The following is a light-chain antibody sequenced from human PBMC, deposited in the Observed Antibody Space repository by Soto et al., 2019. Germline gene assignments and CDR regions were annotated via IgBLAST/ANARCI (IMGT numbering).Light chain of an antibody. V-gene: IGKV3-20*01. J-gene: IGKJ4*01. CDR3: QVYDRSPL. CDR1: QSVSNNY. CDR2: DAS. Sequence: EIVLTQSPGTLSLSPGERATLSCRASQSVSNNYLAWYQQKPGQAPRLLMYDASGRASGIPDRFSGSGSGTDFTLTISRLEPEDFAVYYCQVYDRSPLFGGGTKVDIK.